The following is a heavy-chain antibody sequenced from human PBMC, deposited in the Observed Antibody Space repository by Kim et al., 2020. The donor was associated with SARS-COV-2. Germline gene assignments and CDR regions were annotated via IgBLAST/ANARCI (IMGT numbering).Heavy chain of an antibody. CDR3: AREAVGMDV. Sequence: SETLSLTCTVSGGSISSYYWSWIRQPPGKGLEWIGYIYYSGSPNYNPSLKSRVTISVDTSKNQFSLKLSSVTAADTAVYYCAREAVGMDVWGQGTTVTVS. D-gene: IGHD6-19*01. J-gene: IGHJ6*02. CDR2: IYYSGSP. V-gene: IGHV4-59*13. CDR1: GGSISSYY.